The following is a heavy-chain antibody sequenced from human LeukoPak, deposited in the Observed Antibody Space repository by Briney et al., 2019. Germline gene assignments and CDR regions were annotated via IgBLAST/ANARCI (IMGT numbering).Heavy chain of an antibody. CDR2: ISWNSGSI. V-gene: IGHV3-9*01. Sequence: GGSLRLSCAASGFTFDDYAMHWVRQAPGKGLEWVSGISWNSGSIGYADSVKGRFTISRDNAKNSLYLQMNSLRAEDTALYYCAKGGTYSGRFDYWGQGTLVTVSS. J-gene: IGHJ4*02. CDR1: GFTFDDYA. D-gene: IGHD1-1*01. CDR3: AKGGTYSGRFDY.